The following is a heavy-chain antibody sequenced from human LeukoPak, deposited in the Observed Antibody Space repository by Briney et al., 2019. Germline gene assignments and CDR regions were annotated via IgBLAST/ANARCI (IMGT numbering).Heavy chain of an antibody. CDR3: ARDTHYDFWSGYGSYGMDV. D-gene: IGHD3-3*01. J-gene: IGHJ6*02. V-gene: IGHV1-18*01. Sequence: ASVKVSCKASGYTFTSYGISWVRQAPGQWLEWMGWISSYNGNTNYAQKLQGRVTMTTDTSTSTAYMELRSLRSDDTAVYYCARDTHYDFWSGYGSYGMDVWGQGTTVTVSS. CDR1: GYTFTSYG. CDR2: ISSYNGNT.